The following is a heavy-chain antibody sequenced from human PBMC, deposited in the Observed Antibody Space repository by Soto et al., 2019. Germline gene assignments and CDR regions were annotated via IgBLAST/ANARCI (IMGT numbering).Heavy chain of an antibody. Sequence: QVLLVQSGAEVREPGASVKVSCKAFGYILTAYYINWVRQAPGQGLEWMGWINPKTGDTVYAQKFQGGVTMSSDTSISTAYMELTSMKFDDTAVYYCARGAVAGIDYWGQGKLVTVSS. CDR3: ARGAVAGIDY. V-gene: IGHV1-2*02. J-gene: IGHJ3*01. CDR2: INPKTGDT. D-gene: IGHD6-19*01. CDR1: GYILTAYY.